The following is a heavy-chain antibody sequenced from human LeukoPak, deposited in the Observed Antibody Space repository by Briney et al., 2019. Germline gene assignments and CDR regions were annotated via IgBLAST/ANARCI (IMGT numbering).Heavy chain of an antibody. Sequence: ASVKVSCKASGGTFSSYAISGVRQAPGQGLEWMGGIIPIFGTANYAQKFQGRVTITADESTSTAYMELSSLRSEDTAVYYCARAPNYYYGDLDYWGQGTLVTVSS. CDR2: IIPIFGTA. D-gene: IGHD3-10*01. J-gene: IGHJ4*02. CDR1: GGTFSSYA. V-gene: IGHV1-69*13. CDR3: ARAPNYYYGDLDY.